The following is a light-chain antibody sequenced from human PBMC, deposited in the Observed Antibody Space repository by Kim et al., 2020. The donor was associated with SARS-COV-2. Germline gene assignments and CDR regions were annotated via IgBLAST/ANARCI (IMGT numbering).Light chain of an antibody. V-gene: IGLV3-1*01. CDR3: QAWDSSTAV. J-gene: IGLJ2*01. CDR1: KLGDKY. CDR2: QDS. Sequence: VSPGQTASITCYGDKLGDKYACWYQQKPGQSPVLVIYQDSKRPSGIPERFSGSNSGNTATLTISGTQAMDEADYYCQAWDSSTAVFGGGTKLTVL.